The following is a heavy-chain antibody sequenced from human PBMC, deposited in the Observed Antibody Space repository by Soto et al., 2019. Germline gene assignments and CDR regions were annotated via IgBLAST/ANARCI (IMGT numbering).Heavy chain of an antibody. V-gene: IGHV2-5*02. Sequence: SGPTLVNPTQTLTLTCTFSGFSLSTSGVGVGWIRQPPGKALEWLALIYWDDDKRYSPSLRSRLTITKDTSKNQVVLTMTNMDPVDTATYYCAHLSEQGYCTNGVCSNWFDPWGQGTLVTVSS. CDR3: AHLSEQGYCTNGVCSNWFDP. CDR1: GFSLSTSGVG. D-gene: IGHD2-8*01. CDR2: IYWDDDK. J-gene: IGHJ5*02.